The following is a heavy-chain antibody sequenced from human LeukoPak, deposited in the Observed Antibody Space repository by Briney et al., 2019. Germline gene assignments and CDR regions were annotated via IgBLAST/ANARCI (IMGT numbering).Heavy chain of an antibody. Sequence: GRSLRLSCAASGFTFSSYAMHWVRQAPGKGLEWVAVISYDGSNKYCEDSVKGRFTISRDNSKNTLYLQMNSLRAEDTAVYYCARDDCSSISCYHNWFDPWGQGTLVTVSS. V-gene: IGHV3-30-3*01. CDR2: ISYDGSNK. CDR1: GFTFSSYA. D-gene: IGHD2-2*01. CDR3: ARDDCSSISCYHNWFDP. J-gene: IGHJ5*02.